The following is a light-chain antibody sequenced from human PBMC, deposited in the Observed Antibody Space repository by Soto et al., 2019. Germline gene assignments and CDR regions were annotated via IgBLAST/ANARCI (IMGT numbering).Light chain of an antibody. CDR1: RSDVGGYNY. CDR3: SSYTSSSTYV. Sequence: QSVLTQPASVSGSAGQSITISCTGTRSDVGGYNYVSWYQQNPGKAPKLMIYDVSDRPSGVSNRFSGSKSGNTASLTISGLQAEDESDYYCSSYTSSSTYVFGTGTKLTVL. CDR2: DVS. V-gene: IGLV2-14*01. J-gene: IGLJ1*01.